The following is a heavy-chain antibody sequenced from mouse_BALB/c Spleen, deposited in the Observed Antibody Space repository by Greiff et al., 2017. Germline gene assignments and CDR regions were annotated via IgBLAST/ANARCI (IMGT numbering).Heavy chain of an antibody. Sequence: EVQLQESGPELVKPGASVKMSCKASGYTFTSYVMHWVKQKPGQGLEWIGYINPYNDGTKYNEKFKGKATLTSDKSSSTAYMELSSLTSEDSAVYYCARKENYGQGYAMDYWGQGTSVTVSS. V-gene: IGHV1-14*01. CDR3: ARKENYGQGYAMDY. J-gene: IGHJ4*01. CDR2: INPYNDGT. CDR1: GYTFTSYV. D-gene: IGHD1-2*01.